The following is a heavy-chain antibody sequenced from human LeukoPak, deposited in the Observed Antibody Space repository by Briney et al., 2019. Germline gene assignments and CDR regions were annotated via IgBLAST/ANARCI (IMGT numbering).Heavy chain of an antibody. J-gene: IGHJ4*02. CDR3: AREKGPITMVPDY. D-gene: IGHD3-10*01. V-gene: IGHV4-4*02. CDR2: IYHSGST. CDR1: GGSISSSNW. Sequence: SGTLSLTCAVSGGSISSSNWWSWVRQPPGKGLEWIGEIYHSGSTNYNPSLKSRVTISVDKSKNQFSLKLSSVTAADTAVYYCAREKGPITMVPDYWGQGTLVTVSS.